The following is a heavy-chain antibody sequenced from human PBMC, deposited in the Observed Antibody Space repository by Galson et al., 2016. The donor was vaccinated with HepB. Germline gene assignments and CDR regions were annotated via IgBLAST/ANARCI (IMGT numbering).Heavy chain of an antibody. CDR2: ISYDGSKR. D-gene: IGHD3-22*01. V-gene: IGHV3-30-3*01. J-gene: IGHJ3*02. CDR3: ARESARTFYYDSSGYRWAFDI. CDR1: GFTFSSYA. Sequence: SLRLSCAASGFTFSSYAMHWVRQAPGKGPEWVAGISYDGSKRYYADSVQGRFTISRDNSKNTLYLHMNSLRVEDTAMYYCARESARTFYYDSSGYRWAFDIWGQGTMVTVSS.